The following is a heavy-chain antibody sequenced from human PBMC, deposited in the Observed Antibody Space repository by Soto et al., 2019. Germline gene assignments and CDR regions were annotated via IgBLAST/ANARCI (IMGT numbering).Heavy chain of an antibody. CDR1: GXCIRKSYYH. D-gene: IGHD1-26*01. CDR3: ARVYSGSYSDS. J-gene: IGHJ4*02. Sequence: SGXCIRKSYYHLCWIRQPPGKGLEWIGSIYYSGKMSYNPSLKSRVTISADTSKSQFSLNLRSVTAADTAVYYCARVYSGSYSDSWGQGTLVTVSS. V-gene: IGHV4-39*01. CDR2: IYYSGKM.